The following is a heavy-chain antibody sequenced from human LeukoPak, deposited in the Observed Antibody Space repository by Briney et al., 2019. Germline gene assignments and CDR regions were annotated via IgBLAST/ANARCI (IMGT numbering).Heavy chain of an antibody. CDR2: INPNSGGT. CDR1: GYTFTSYG. Sequence: ASVKVSCKASGYTFTSYGISWVRQAPGQGREWMGWINPNSGGTNYAQKFQCRVTMTRDTSITTAYMELSRLRYDDTALYYCARLGIVPAGIDYWGQGTLLTVSS. CDR3: ARLGIVPAGIDY. D-gene: IGHD6-13*01. J-gene: IGHJ4*02. V-gene: IGHV1-2*02.